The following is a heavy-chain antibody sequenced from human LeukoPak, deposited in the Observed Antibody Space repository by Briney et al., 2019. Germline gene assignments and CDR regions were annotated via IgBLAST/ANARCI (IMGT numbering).Heavy chain of an antibody. V-gene: IGHV1-46*01. Sequence: ASVKVSCKASGYTFTTYGISWVRQAPGQGLEWMGIINPSGGSTSYAQKFQGRVTMTRDTSTSTVYMELSSLRSEDTAVYYCARSYDSYDYWGQGTLVTVSS. CDR2: INPSGGST. CDR3: ARSYDSYDY. D-gene: IGHD3-22*01. CDR1: GYTFTTYG. J-gene: IGHJ4*02.